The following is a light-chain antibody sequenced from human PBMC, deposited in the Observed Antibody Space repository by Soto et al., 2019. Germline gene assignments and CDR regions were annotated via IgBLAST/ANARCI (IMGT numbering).Light chain of an antibody. Sequence: ESVLTQSPGTLSLSPGERATLSCRASQSVSSSYFAWYQQKPGQAPRLLIYGTSSRATGIPERFSGSGSGTDFTLTISRLEPEDFAVYYCQQFGHSPRYTFGQGTKLEIK. CDR3: QQFGHSPRYT. CDR1: QSVSSSY. V-gene: IGKV3-20*01. CDR2: GTS. J-gene: IGKJ2*01.